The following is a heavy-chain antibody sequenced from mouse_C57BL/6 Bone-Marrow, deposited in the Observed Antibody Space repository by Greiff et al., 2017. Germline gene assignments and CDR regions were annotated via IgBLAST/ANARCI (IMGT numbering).Heavy chain of an antibody. CDR2: ISNGGGST. V-gene: IGHV5-12*01. CDR3: ARHPAYYYGSSFAMDY. CDR1: GFTFSDYY. D-gene: IGHD1-1*01. J-gene: IGHJ4*01. Sequence: EVQVVESGGGLVQPGGSLKLSCAASGFTFSDYYMYWVRQTPEKRLEWVAYISNGGGSTYYPDTVKGRLTISRDNAKNTLYLQMSRLKSEDTAMYYCARHPAYYYGSSFAMDYWGQGTSVTVSS.